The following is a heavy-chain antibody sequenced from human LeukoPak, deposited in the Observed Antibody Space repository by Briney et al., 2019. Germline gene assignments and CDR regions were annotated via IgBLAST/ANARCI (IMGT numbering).Heavy chain of an antibody. CDR1: GGTFSSYA. Sequence: GSSVKVSCKASGGTFSSYAISWVRQAPGQGLEWMGGIIPTFGTANYAQKFQGRVTITADKSTSTAYVELSSLRSEDTAVYYCARDPGTTAMVRYGMDVWGKGTTVTVSS. V-gene: IGHV1-69*06. CDR2: IIPTFGTA. D-gene: IGHD5-18*01. CDR3: ARDPGTTAMVRYGMDV. J-gene: IGHJ6*04.